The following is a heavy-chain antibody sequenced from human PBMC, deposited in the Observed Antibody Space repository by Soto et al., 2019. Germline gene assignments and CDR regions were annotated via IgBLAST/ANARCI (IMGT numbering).Heavy chain of an antibody. D-gene: IGHD3-10*01. CDR3: AKILWFGANGGGMDV. V-gene: IGHV3-30*18. CDR1: GFTFSSYG. Sequence: QVQLVESGGGVVQPGRSLRLSCAASGFTFSSYGMHWVRQAPGKGLEWVAVISYDGSNKYYADSVKGRFTISRDNSKNTLYLQMNILRAEDTAVYYGAKILWFGANGGGMDVWGQGTTVTVSS. J-gene: IGHJ6*02. CDR2: ISYDGSNK.